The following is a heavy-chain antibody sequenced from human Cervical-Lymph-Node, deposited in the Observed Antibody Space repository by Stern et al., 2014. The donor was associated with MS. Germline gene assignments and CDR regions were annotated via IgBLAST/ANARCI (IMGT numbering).Heavy chain of an antibody. CDR1: GFTFSNAW. CDR3: TTHKGYPDY. D-gene: IGHD5-18*01. CDR2: IKSETYGGTT. Sequence: VQLGQSGGGLVKPGGSLRLSCAASGFTFSNAWMTWVRQAPGKGLEWVARIKSETYGGTTDYAAPVKGRFTISRDDSKNTLYLQMNSLKTEDTAVYYCTTHKGYPDYWGQGTLVTVSS. V-gene: IGHV3-15*01. J-gene: IGHJ4*02.